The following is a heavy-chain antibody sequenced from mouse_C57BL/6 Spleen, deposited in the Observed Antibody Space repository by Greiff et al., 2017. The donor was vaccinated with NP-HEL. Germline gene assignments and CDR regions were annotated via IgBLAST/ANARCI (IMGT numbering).Heavy chain of an antibody. Sequence: QVQLQQPGAELVKPGASVKLSCKASGYTFTSYWMQWVKQRPGQGLEWIGEIDPSDSYTNYNQKFKGKATLTVDTSSSTAYMQLSSLTSEDSAVYYCARSHYGSSYWYFDVWGTGTTVTVSS. CDR2: IDPSDSYT. CDR3: ARSHYGSSYWYFDV. J-gene: IGHJ1*03. V-gene: IGHV1-50*01. D-gene: IGHD1-1*01. CDR1: GYTFTSYW.